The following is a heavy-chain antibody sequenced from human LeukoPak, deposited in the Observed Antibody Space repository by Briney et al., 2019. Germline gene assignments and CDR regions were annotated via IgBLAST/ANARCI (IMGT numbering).Heavy chain of an antibody. CDR1: GYTFTSYG. D-gene: IGHD3-10*01. V-gene: IGHV1-18*01. Sequence: GASVKVSCKASGYTFTSYGISWVRQAPGQGLEWMGWISAYNGNTNYAQKLQGRVTMTTDTSTSTAYMELRSLRSDDTAVYYCVLTMVRGVIGVFDYWGQGTLVTVSS. CDR2: ISAYNGNT. CDR3: VLTMVRGVIGVFDY. J-gene: IGHJ4*02.